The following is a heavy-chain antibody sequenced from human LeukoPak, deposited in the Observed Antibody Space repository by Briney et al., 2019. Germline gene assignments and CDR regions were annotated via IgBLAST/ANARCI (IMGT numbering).Heavy chain of an antibody. Sequence: GGSLRLSCAASGFTFDDYAMHWVRQAPGKGLEWVSGISWNSGSIGYADSVKGRFTISRDNAKNSLYLQMNSLRAEDTALYYCAKGSDYYDSSGYYCALLLDYFDYWGQGTLVTVSS. V-gene: IGHV3-9*01. CDR2: ISWNSGSI. D-gene: IGHD3-22*01. CDR3: AKGSDYYDSSGYYCALLLDYFDY. J-gene: IGHJ4*02. CDR1: GFTFDDYA.